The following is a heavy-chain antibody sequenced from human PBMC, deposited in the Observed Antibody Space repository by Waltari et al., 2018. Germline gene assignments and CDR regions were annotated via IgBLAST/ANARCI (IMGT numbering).Heavy chain of an antibody. CDR2: IIPLFGPA. CDR1: GGTFSNHG. CDR3: ARGPLQNPLQH. Sequence: QVQLVQSGAEVKKPGSSVKVSCKASGGTFSNHGINWVRQAPGQGLEWLGGIIPLFGPANYAQKFQGRVTITGDESTRTAHMELSSLRSDDTAVYYLARGPLQNPLQHWGHGTLVTVSS. V-gene: IGHV1-69*12. J-gene: IGHJ1*01.